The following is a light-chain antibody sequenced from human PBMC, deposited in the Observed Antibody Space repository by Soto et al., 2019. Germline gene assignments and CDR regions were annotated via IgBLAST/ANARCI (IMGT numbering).Light chain of an antibody. CDR2: GAS. CDR1: QSVTSSS. CDR3: QHYGDSSVA. Sequence: ESVLTQSPGTLSLSPGERATLSCRASQSVTSSSLAWYQQKPGQAPRLLIYGASSRATGIPDRFSGSGSGTEFTLTISRLEPEDFAVYYCQHYGDSSVAFGRGTRLEIK. J-gene: IGKJ2*01. V-gene: IGKV3-20*01.